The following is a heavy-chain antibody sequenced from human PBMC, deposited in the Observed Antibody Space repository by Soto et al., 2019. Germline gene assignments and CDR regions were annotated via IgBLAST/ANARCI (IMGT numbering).Heavy chain of an antibody. CDR3: ARAYYYDSSCYSDAFDI. J-gene: IGHJ3*02. D-gene: IGHD3-22*01. Sequence: SEALSLTCAFYRGSFRGFYWGWIRQAPGEGLEWIGEINHSGSTNYNPYLKSRVTISVDTSKNQFSLKLSSVTAVDTAVYYCARAYYYDSSCYSDAFDIWGKVTMVTV. CDR1: RGSFRGFY. V-gene: IGHV4-34*01. CDR2: INHSGST.